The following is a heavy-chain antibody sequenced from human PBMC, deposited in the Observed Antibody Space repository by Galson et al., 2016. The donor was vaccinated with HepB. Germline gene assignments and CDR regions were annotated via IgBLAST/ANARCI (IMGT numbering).Heavy chain of an antibody. CDR1: GFTLSSYG. J-gene: IGHJ4*02. CDR2: IWYDGVNT. D-gene: IGHD1-1*01. V-gene: IGHV3-33*01. Sequence: SLRLSCAASGFTLSSYGIHWVRQAPGKGLEWVAVIWYDGVNTYYADSVKGRFTISRDNSENTLYLQMNSLRAEDTAVYYCARQAFTNWNPFDYWGQGTLVTVSS. CDR3: ARQAFTNWNPFDY.